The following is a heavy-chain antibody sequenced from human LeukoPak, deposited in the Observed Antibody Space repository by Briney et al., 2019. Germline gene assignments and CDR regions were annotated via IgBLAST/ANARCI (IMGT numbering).Heavy chain of an antibody. V-gene: IGHV4-31*03. Sequence: SETLSLTCTVSGGSISSGGYYWSWIRQHPGKGLEWIGYIYYSGSTYYNPSLKSRVTISVDASKNQFSLKLSSVTAADTAVYYCARSELGKALGSDYWGQGTLVTVSS. CDR2: IYYSGST. D-gene: IGHD7-27*01. CDR1: GGSISSGGYY. CDR3: ARSELGKALGSDY. J-gene: IGHJ4*02.